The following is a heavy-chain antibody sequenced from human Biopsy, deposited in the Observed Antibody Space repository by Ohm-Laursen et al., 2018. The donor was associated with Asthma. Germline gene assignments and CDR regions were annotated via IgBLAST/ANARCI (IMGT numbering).Heavy chain of an antibody. J-gene: IGHJ3*01. CDR3: ARTYYDFLTGQVNDAFAL. CDR1: GYTFIHFA. D-gene: IGHD3-9*01. V-gene: IGHV1-3*01. CDR2: INAGDGNT. Sequence: ATVKISCKTSGYTFIHFAIHWVRQAPGQRLEWMGWINAGDGNTKYSQKFQGRVTITRDTSASTAYMDLRSLRSEDTAMYYCARTYYDFLTGQVNDAFALWGQGTMVTVSS.